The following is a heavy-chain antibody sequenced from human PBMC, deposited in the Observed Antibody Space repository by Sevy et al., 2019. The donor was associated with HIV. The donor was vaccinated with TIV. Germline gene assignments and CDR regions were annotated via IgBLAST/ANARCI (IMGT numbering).Heavy chain of an antibody. D-gene: IGHD3-22*01. CDR1: GYTFTSYD. Sequence: ASVKVSCKASGYTFTSYDINWVRQATGQGLEWMGWMNPNSGNTGYAQKFQGRVTMTRNTSISTAYMELSSLRSEDTAVYYCARGHYYDSSGYCDAFDIWGQRTMVTVSS. CDR2: MNPNSGNT. CDR3: ARGHYYDSSGYCDAFDI. J-gene: IGHJ3*02. V-gene: IGHV1-8*01.